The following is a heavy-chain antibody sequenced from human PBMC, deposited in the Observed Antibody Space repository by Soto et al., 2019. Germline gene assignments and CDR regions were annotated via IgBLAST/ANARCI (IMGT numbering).Heavy chain of an antibody. V-gene: IGHV1-58*01. CDR1: GFTFTSSA. CDR3: AAPPYGDEGVRGNY. J-gene: IGHJ4*02. D-gene: IGHD4-17*01. Sequence: QMQLVQSGPEVKKPGTSVKVSCKASGFTFTSSAVQWVRQARGQRLEWIGWIVVGSGNTNYAQKFQERVTITRDMSTSTAYMELSSPRSEDTAVYYCAAPPYGDEGVRGNYWGQGTLVTVSS. CDR2: IVVGSGNT.